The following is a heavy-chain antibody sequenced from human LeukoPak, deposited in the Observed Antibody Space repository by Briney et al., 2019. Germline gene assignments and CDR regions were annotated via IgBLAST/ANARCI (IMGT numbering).Heavy chain of an antibody. Sequence: SETLSLTCAVSGGSISSGGYSWSWIRQPPGKGLEWIGYIYHSGSTYYNPSLKSRVTISVGTSKNQFSLKLSSVTAADTAVYYCARGRVVAATRALGSDYWGQGTLVTVSS. V-gene: IGHV4-30-2*01. CDR3: ARGRVVAATRALGSDY. CDR1: GGSISSGGYS. CDR2: IYHSGST. J-gene: IGHJ4*02. D-gene: IGHD2-15*01.